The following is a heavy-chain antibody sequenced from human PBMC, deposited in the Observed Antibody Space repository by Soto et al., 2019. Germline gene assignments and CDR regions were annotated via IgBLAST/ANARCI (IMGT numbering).Heavy chain of an antibody. J-gene: IGHJ5*02. V-gene: IGHV4-31*03. Sequence: QVQLQESGPGLVKPSQTLSLTCSVSGASISRSGYYWSWISQHPGKGLEWIGYIYYSGSTYYNPSLKSRITISVDTSKKQFSLKLSSVTAADTAVYYCARLYYYGSGRDNWFDPWGQGTLVTVSS. D-gene: IGHD3-10*01. CDR2: IYYSGST. CDR3: ARLYYYGSGRDNWFDP. CDR1: GASISRSGYY.